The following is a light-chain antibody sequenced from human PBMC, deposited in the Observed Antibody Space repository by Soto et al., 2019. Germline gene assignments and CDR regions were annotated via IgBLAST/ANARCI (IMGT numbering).Light chain of an antibody. CDR2: EVS. V-gene: IGLV2-14*01. CDR1: SSDVGGYTY. J-gene: IGLJ1*01. Sequence: QSVLTQPASVSGSPGQSITISCNGTSSDVGGYTYVSWYQQHPGKAPKLMIFEVSNRPSGVSNRFSGSKSGNTASLTISGLQAEDEADYYCSSYTSRSTLYVFGTGTKV. CDR3: SSYTSRSTLYV.